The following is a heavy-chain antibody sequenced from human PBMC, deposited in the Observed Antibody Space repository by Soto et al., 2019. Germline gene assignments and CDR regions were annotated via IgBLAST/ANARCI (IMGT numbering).Heavy chain of an antibody. D-gene: IGHD3-3*01. CDR2: ISLSGGNT. V-gene: IGHV3-23*01. Sequence: GESLKISCASSGFTFSSYAMSWVRQAPGKGLEWVSGISLSGGNTYYADSVKGRFTISRDNSKNTLYLQMNNLRAEDTAVYYCADGGEWSFNFVYWGQGTQVTVSS. CDR1: GFTFSSYA. CDR3: ADGGEWSFNFVY. J-gene: IGHJ4*02.